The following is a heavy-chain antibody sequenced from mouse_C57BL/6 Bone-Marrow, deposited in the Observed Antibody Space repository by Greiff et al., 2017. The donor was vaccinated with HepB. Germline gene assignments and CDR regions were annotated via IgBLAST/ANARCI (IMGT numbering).Heavy chain of an antibody. D-gene: IGHD1-1*01. V-gene: IGHV5-17*01. Sequence: EVKVVESGGGLVKPGGSLKLSCAASGFTFSDYGMHWVRQAPEKGLEWVAYISSGSSTIYYADTVKGRFTISRDNAKNTLFLQMTSLRSEDTAMYYCARSVYYGSSDEDYAMDYWGQGTSVTVSS. CDR3: ARSVYYGSSDEDYAMDY. CDR1: GFTFSDYG. J-gene: IGHJ4*01. CDR2: ISSGSSTI.